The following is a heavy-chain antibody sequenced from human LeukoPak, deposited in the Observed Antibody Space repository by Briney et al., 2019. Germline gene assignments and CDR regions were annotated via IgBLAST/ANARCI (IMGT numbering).Heavy chain of an antibody. V-gene: IGHV3-33*06. CDR1: GFTFSSYG. D-gene: IGHD6-19*01. J-gene: IGHJ6*03. CDR3: AKGGTITQWLVRSSYYYYYMDV. Sequence: GGSLRLSCAASGFTFSSYGMHWVRQAPGKGLEWVAVIWYDGSNKYYADSVKGRFTISRDNSKNTLYLQMNSLRAEDTAVYYCAKGGTITQWLVRSSYYYYYMDVWGKGTTVTVSS. CDR2: IWYDGSNK.